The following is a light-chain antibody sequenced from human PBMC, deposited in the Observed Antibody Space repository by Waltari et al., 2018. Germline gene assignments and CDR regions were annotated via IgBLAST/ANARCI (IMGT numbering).Light chain of an antibody. V-gene: IGLV2-14*03. J-gene: IGLJ1*01. Sequence: QSALTQPASVSGSPGQSITISCTGTSSDVGGYDYVSWYQQHPGKPPTLILYDVSNRPLEVSHRFSGSKSGNTASLTISGLQADDEAEYYCGSYTSSTTLAFGTGTKVTVL. CDR3: GSYTSSTTLA. CDR2: DVS. CDR1: SSDVGGYDY.